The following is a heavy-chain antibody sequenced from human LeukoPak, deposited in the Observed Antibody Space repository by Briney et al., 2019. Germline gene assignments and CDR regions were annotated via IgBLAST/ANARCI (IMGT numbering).Heavy chain of an antibody. J-gene: IGHJ4*01. Sequence: GGSLRLSCITSGFTFTDVSMSWGRQAPGKGREWVAFIGHGAGDIFYGDSVKGRFTISRDDAKGSVYLQMDSLRVDDTAVYFCARDPYTGSMFDYWGHGTLVTVSS. V-gene: IGHV3-21*01. CDR3: ARDPYTGSMFDY. CDR2: IGHGAGDI. D-gene: IGHD1-1*01. CDR1: GFTFTDVS.